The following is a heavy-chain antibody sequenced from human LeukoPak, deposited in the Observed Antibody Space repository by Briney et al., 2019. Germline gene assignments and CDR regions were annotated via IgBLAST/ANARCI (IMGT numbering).Heavy chain of an antibody. Sequence: SGGSLRLSCAASGFSFSSYWMHWVRQAPGKGLVWVSRISSDESSTTYADSVRGRFTISRDNAKNTLYLQMNSLRVEDTAVYYCAREYSSSSGRAFGYWGQGTLVTVSP. V-gene: IGHV3-74*01. CDR3: AREYSSSSGRAFGY. CDR1: GFSFSSYW. J-gene: IGHJ4*02. CDR2: ISSDESST. D-gene: IGHD6-6*01.